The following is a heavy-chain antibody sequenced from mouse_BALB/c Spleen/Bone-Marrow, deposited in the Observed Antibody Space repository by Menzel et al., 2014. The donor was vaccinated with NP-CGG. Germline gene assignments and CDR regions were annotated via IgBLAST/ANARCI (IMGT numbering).Heavy chain of an antibody. CDR2: ISSGSSTI. Sequence: EVMLVESGGGLMQPGGSRKLSCAASGFTFSSFGMHWVRQAPEKGLEWVAYISSGSSTIYYADTVKGRFTISRDNPKNTLFLQMTSLRSEDTAMYYCARGDLLRGFAYWGQGTLVTVSA. J-gene: IGHJ3*01. D-gene: IGHD1-1*01. CDR1: GFTFSSFG. V-gene: IGHV5-17*02. CDR3: ARGDLLRGFAY.